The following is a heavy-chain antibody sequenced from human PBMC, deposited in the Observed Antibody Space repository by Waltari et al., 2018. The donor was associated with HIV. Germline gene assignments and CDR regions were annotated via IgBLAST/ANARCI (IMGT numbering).Heavy chain of an antibody. CDR2: ISGSGGST. CDR1: GFTFSSYA. Sequence: EVQLLESGGGLVQPGGSLRLSCAASGFTFSSYAMSWVRQAPGKGLEWVSAISGSGGSTYYADSVKGRFTISRDNSKNTLYLQMNSLRAEDTAVYYCARDIYYYDSSGYYGLAYWGQGTLVTVSS. J-gene: IGHJ4*02. D-gene: IGHD3-22*01. V-gene: IGHV3-23*01. CDR3: ARDIYYYDSSGYYGLAY.